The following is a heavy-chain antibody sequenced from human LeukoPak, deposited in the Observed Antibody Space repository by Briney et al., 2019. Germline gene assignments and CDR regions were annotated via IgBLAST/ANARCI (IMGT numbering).Heavy chain of an antibody. J-gene: IGHJ4*02. V-gene: IGHV4-34*01. CDR1: GGSFRGYY. CDR2: INHSGST. CDR3: ARADGDYFFGFNY. Sequence: PSETLSLTCAVYGGSFRGYYWSWIRQPPGKGLEWIGEINHSGSTNYNPSLKSRVTISVDTSKNQFSLKLSSVTAADTAVYYCARADGDYFFGFNYWGQGTLVTVSS. D-gene: IGHD4-17*01.